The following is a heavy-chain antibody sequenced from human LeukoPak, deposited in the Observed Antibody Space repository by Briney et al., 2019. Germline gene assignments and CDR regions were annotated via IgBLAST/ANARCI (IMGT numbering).Heavy chain of an antibody. J-gene: IGHJ4*02. D-gene: IGHD3-22*01. Sequence: GGSLRLSCAASGFIFSSYGVHWVRQAPGKGLEWVAVISYDGSNKYSADSVKGRFTISRDNSKNTLYLQMNSLRAEDTAVYYCAKAYYDSSGYYYTLHYWGQGTLVTVSS. CDR3: AKAYYDSSGYYYTLHY. CDR2: ISYDGSNK. CDR1: GFIFSSYG. V-gene: IGHV3-30*18.